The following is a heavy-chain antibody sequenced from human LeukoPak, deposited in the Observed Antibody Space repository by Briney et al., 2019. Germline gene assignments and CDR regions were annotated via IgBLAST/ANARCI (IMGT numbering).Heavy chain of an antibody. CDR1: GFTFHDYT. V-gene: IGHV3-43*01. CDR3: AKGRDGLGH. J-gene: IGHJ4*02. Sequence: PGGSLRLSCAASGFTFHDYTMHWVRHAPGKGPERVSLIYGDGSGTFYADSVKGRFTISRDNSKNSLYLQMNSLRTEDTAFYYCAKGRDGLGHWGQGTLVTVSS. CDR2: IYGDGSGT. D-gene: IGHD5-24*01.